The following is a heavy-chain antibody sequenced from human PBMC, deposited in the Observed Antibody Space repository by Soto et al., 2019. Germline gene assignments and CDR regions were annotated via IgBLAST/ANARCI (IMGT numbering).Heavy chain of an antibody. J-gene: IGHJ4*02. Sequence: SETLSLTCAVYGGSFSGYYWSWIRQPPGKGLEWIGEINHSGSTNYNPSLKSRVTISVDTSKNQFSLKLSSVTAADTAVYYCARVTIARKIRPFDYWGQGTLVTVSS. V-gene: IGHV4-34*01. CDR2: INHSGST. CDR1: GGSFSGYY. CDR3: ARVTIARKIRPFDY. D-gene: IGHD6-13*01.